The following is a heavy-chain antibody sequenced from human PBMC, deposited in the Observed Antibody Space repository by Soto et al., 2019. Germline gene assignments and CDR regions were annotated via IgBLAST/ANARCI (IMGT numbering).Heavy chain of an antibody. CDR1: GGTFSSYT. CDR2: IIPILGIA. Sequence: QVQLVQSGAEVKKPGSSVKVSCKASGGTFSSYTISWVRQAPGQGLEWMGRIIPILGIANYAQKFQGRVTITADKSTSTAYVELSSLRSEDTAVYYCARIPAAMMGDYFDYWGQGTLVTVSS. CDR3: ARIPAAMMGDYFDY. V-gene: IGHV1-69*02. D-gene: IGHD2-2*01. J-gene: IGHJ4*02.